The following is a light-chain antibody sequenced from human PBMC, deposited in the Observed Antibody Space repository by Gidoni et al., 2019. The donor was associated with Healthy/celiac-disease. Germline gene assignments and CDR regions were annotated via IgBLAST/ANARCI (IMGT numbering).Light chain of an antibody. CDR2: SNN. CDR3: AAWDDRLNGFAV. V-gene: IGLV1-44*01. Sequence: QSVLTQPPAASGTPGQRVTSACSGSSSNIGSNTVNWYQPLPGPAPKLLIYSNNQRPSGVPDRFSGSQSGTSASLAISGLQSEDEADYYCAAWDDRLNGFAVFGGGTQLTVL. CDR1: SSNIGSNT. J-gene: IGLJ7*01.